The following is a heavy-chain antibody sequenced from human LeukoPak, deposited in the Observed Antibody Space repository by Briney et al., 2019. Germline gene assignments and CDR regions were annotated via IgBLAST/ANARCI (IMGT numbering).Heavy chain of an antibody. CDR2: INHSGST. V-gene: IGHV4-34*01. D-gene: IGHD6-25*01. J-gene: IGHJ4*02. CDR1: GGSFSGYY. Sequence: SETLSLTCAVYGGSFSGYYWSWIRQPPGKGLEWIGEINHSGSTNYNPSLKSRVTISVDTSKNQFSLKLSSVTAADTAVYYCARGQERPRPFDYWGQGTLVTVSS. CDR3: ARGQERPRPFDY.